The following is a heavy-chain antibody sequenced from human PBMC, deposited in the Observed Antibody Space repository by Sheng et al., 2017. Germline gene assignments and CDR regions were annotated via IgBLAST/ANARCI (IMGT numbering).Heavy chain of an antibody. CDR3: ARRHVVGTAIVRYFDL. J-gene: IGHJ2*01. Sequence: QVQLQQWGAGLLKPSETLSLTCAVYGGSFSGYYWSWIRQPPGKGLECIGEINHSGSTNYNPSLKSRVTISVDTSKNQFSLRLSSVTAADTAVYYCARRHVVGTAIVRYFDLWGRGTLVTVSS. V-gene: IGHV4-34*01. D-gene: IGHD2-21*02. CDR1: GGSFSGYY. CDR2: INHSGST.